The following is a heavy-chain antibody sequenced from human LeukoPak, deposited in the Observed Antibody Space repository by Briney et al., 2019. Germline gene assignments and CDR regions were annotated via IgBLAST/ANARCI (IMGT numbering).Heavy chain of an antibody. CDR2: IIPIFGTA. Sequence: SVKVSCKASGGTFSSYAISWVRQAPGQGLEWMGGIIPIFGTANYAQKFQGRVTITADESTSTAYVELSSLRSEDTAVYYCARYCSGGSCPKGYFDYWGQGTLVTVSS. J-gene: IGHJ4*02. D-gene: IGHD2-15*01. V-gene: IGHV1-69*13. CDR3: ARYCSGGSCPKGYFDY. CDR1: GGTFSSYA.